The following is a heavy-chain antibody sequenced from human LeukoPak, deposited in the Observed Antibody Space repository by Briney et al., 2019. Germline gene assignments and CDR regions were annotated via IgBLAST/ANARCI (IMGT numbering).Heavy chain of an antibody. CDR2: ISSSSSYI. CDR1: GFTFSSYS. J-gene: IGHJ4*02. Sequence: GGSLRLSCAASGFTFSSYSMNWVRQAPGKGLEWVSSISSSSSYIYYADSVKGRFTISRDNAKNSLYLQMNSLRAEDTAVYYCARDGGPVGATIWGQRTLVTVSS. V-gene: IGHV3-21*01. D-gene: IGHD1-26*01. CDR3: ARDGGPVGATI.